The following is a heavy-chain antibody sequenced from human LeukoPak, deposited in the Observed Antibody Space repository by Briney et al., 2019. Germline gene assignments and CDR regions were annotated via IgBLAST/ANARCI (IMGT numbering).Heavy chain of an antibody. CDR3: ARDCGSGSYSDY. CDR1: GFTFSSYG. V-gene: IGHV3-33*01. D-gene: IGHD3-10*01. CDR2: IWYDGSNK. Sequence: GGSLRLSCAVSGFTFSSYGMHWVRQAPGKGLEWVAVIWYDGSNKYYAESVKGRFTISRDNSKNTLYLQMNSLRAEDTAVYYCARDCGSGSYSDYWGQGTLVTVSS. J-gene: IGHJ4*02.